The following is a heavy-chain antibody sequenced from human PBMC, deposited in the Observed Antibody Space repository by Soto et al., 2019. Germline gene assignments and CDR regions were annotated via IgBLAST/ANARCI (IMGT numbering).Heavy chain of an antibody. D-gene: IGHD6-13*01. CDR3: AKGDSTTHGDSFDI. CDR2: IYRSGRT. J-gene: IGHJ3*02. CDR1: GGSISFYN. V-gene: IGHV4-59*01. Sequence: QVQLQESGPGLVKPSETLSLTCSVSGGSISFYNWNWIRQSPGKGLEWIGYIYRSGRTNYNPSLKSRVTISVDTSKNQFSLQLSSVTAADTAVYYCAKGDSTTHGDSFDIWGQGTMVTVSP.